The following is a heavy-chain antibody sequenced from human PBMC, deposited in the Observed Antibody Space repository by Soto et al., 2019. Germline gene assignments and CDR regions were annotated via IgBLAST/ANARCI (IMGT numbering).Heavy chain of an antibody. CDR1: GFTFSSYS. CDR2: ISSSSSYI. Sequence: GGSLRLSCAASGFTFSSYSMNWVRQAPGKGLEWVSSISSSSSYIYYADSVKGRFTISRDNAKNSLYLQMNSLRAEDTAVYYCARAEAGCSSTSCHSYGMDIWGQGTTVTVSS. V-gene: IGHV3-21*01. CDR3: ARAEAGCSSTSCHSYGMDI. J-gene: IGHJ6*02. D-gene: IGHD2-2*01.